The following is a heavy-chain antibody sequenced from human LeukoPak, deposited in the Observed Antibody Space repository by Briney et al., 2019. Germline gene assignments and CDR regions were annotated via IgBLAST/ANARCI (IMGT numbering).Heavy chain of an antibody. Sequence: GGSLRLSCAASGFTFSHYDFVWVRQAPGKGLEWVSYITVSGSSTQYSDSVRGRFTISRDNARNSLFLQMNSLRADDTAVYYCARNGLGLHYWGQGTLVTVSS. D-gene: IGHD6-19*01. CDR3: ARNGLGLHY. J-gene: IGHJ4*02. V-gene: IGHV3-48*03. CDR1: GFTFSHYD. CDR2: ITVSGSST.